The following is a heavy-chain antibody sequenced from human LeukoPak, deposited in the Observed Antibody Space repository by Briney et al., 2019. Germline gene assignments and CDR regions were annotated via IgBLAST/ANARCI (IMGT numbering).Heavy chain of an antibody. CDR1: GGSIDIYY. Sequence: SETLSLTCTVSGGSIDIYYWSWIRQPAGKGLEWIGRIYTSGSTNYNPSLKTRVTMSVDTSKNQFSLKLSSVTAADTAVYYRARDQTYYDIGFDYWGQGTLVTVSS. J-gene: IGHJ4*02. V-gene: IGHV4-4*07. CDR2: IYTSGST. CDR3: ARDQTYYDIGFDY. D-gene: IGHD3-9*01.